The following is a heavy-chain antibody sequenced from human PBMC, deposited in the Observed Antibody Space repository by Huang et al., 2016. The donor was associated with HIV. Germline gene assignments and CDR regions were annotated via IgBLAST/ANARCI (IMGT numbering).Heavy chain of an antibody. V-gene: IGHV1-18*01. CDR2: VSPYNGDT. Sequence: QVKLVQSGAEVKKPGASVMVSCKTSGYTFSGYAITWVRQAPGQGLEWMGWVSPYNGDTNYVQNLQGRVTRTTDMSTTTAYMELRSLTSDDTAIYYCARKFGRDFDYWGQGTLVTVSS. CDR3: ARKFGRDFDY. J-gene: IGHJ4*02. D-gene: IGHD3-16*01. CDR1: GYTFSGYA.